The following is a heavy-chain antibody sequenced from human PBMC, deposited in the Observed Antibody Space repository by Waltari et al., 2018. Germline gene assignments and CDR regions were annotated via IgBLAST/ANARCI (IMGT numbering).Heavy chain of an antibody. Sequence: QVQLQQWGAGLLKPSETLSLTCAVSGGHFSGYFWSWIRQTPGKGVEWIGEMNHGESTQTNPSPKSRVAISADTSKNQCSLKVTSVTAADTALYYCARGRHSSSNIFWYFDLWGRGTLVTVSS. D-gene: IGHD6-13*01. V-gene: IGHV4-34*01. CDR2: MNHGEST. CDR1: GGHFSGYF. CDR3: ARGRHSSSNIFWYFDL. J-gene: IGHJ2*01.